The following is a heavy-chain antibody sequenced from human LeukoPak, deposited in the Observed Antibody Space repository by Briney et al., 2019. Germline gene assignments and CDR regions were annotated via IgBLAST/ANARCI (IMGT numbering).Heavy chain of an antibody. V-gene: IGHV3-23*01. J-gene: IGHJ4*02. Sequence: GGSLRLSCVVSGFTFKHYAMRWVRQAPGKGLECVSSIRDSGNGTDYADSVKGRLTVSRDNSKNTLYLHMNTLSAEDTAVYYCAKWAYYDFWSGHYKSHFDSWGQGTLVTVSP. CDR2: IRDSGNGT. CDR1: GFTFKHYA. D-gene: IGHD3-3*01. CDR3: AKWAYYDFWSGHYKSHFDS.